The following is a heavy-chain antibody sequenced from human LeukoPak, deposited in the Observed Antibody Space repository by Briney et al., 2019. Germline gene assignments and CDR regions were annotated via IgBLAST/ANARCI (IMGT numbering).Heavy chain of an antibody. J-gene: IGHJ4*02. D-gene: IGHD6-19*01. CDR1: GFSVSSNY. V-gene: IGHV3-66*01. Sequence: GGSLRLSCAASGFSVSSNYMNWVRQAPGKGLEWISVIYSGGNTYYADSVKGRFTISRDNSKNSLYLQMNSLRDEDTAVYYCAVTFHGEWLFRKSFDYWGQGTLVTVSS. CDR3: AVTFHGEWLFRKSFDY. CDR2: IYSGGNT.